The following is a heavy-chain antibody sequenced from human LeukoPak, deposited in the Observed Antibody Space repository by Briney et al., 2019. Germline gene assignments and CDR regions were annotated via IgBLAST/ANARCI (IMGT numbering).Heavy chain of an antibody. V-gene: IGHV3-7*01. J-gene: IGHJ4*02. Sequence: GGSLRLSCVDSGVTFSSYWMSWVRQAPGKGLEWVANIKQDGSEKHYVDSVKGRFTISRDNAKNSLYLQMNSLRAEDTAVYYCGGLQSISAAHLDCWGQGTLVTVSS. D-gene: IGHD6-13*01. CDR3: GGLQSISAAHLDC. CDR2: IKQDGSEK. CDR1: GVTFSSYW.